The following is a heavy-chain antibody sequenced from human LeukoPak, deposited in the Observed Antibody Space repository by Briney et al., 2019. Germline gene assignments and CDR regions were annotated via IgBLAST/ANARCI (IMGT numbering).Heavy chain of an antibody. J-gene: IGHJ4*02. Sequence: SGPTLVKPTQTLTLTCTFSGFSLSTSGVGVGWIRQPPGKALEWLALIYWNDDKRYSPSLKSRLTITKDTSKNQVVLTMTNMDPVDTATYYCAHRNPSYYDFWSGYSYYFDYWGQGTLVTVSS. D-gene: IGHD3-3*01. CDR1: GFSLSTSGVG. CDR3: AHRNPSYYDFWSGYSYYFDY. CDR2: IYWNDDK. V-gene: IGHV2-5*01.